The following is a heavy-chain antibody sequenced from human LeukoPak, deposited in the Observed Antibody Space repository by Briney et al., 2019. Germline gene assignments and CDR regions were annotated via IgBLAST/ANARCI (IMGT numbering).Heavy chain of an antibody. Sequence: ASVKVSCKASGYTFNGYYMHWVRQAPGQGLEWMGWISPNSGATSYAQKFQGRLTMTRDTSINTAYMDLSSLISDDTAVFYCARAPAPIKYNIDYWGQGTLVTVSS. J-gene: IGHJ4*02. V-gene: IGHV1-2*02. CDR2: ISPNSGAT. CDR1: GYTFNGYY. CDR3: ARAPAPIKYNIDY. D-gene: IGHD1-14*01.